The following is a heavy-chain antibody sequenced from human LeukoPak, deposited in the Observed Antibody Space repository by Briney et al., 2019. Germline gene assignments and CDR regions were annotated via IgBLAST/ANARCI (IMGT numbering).Heavy chain of an antibody. V-gene: IGHV3-30*02. CDR3: AKDGVMFASLIYWYMDV. CDR2: IQYDGSDK. J-gene: IGHJ6*03. D-gene: IGHD3-10*02. CDR1: TFTFSNYG. Sequence: GGSLRLSCAASTFTFSNYGMHWVRQAPGKGLEWLAFIQYDGSDKYYADSVKGRFTISRDNSKNTLYLQMNSLRIEDTAVFYCAKDGVMFASLIYWYMDVWGRGTTVTVSS.